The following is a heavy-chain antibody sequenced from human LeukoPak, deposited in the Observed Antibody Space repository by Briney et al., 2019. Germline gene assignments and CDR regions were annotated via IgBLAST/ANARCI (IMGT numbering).Heavy chain of an antibody. J-gene: IGHJ4*02. CDR3: ARHSDSGSYYYFDF. Sequence: SETLSLTCSVSGGSISSYYGSWIRQPPGMGLEWIGYIFYSGTTNYNPSLKSRVIISVDTSKNQFSLKLRSVTAADTAVYYCARHSDSGSYYYFDFWGQGTLVTVSS. CDR2: IFYSGTT. CDR1: GGSISSYY. D-gene: IGHD1-26*01. V-gene: IGHV4-59*08.